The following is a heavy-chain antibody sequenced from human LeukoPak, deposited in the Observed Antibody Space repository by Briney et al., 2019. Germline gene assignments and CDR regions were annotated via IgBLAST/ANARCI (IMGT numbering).Heavy chain of an antibody. V-gene: IGHV3-48*04. J-gene: IGHJ4*02. D-gene: IGHD3-10*01. Sequence: GGSLRLSCAASGFTFSTYSMNWVRQAPGKGLEWVSYISSSSITIYYADSVKGRFTISRDNAKNSLYLQMNSLRAEDTAVYYCARDYYGSGSYYNVWAFDYWGQGTLVTVSS. CDR1: GFTFSTYS. CDR2: ISSSSITI. CDR3: ARDYYGSGSYYNVWAFDY.